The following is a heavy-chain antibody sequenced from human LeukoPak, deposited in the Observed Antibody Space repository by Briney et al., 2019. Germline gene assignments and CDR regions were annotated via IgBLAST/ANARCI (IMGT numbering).Heavy chain of an antibody. D-gene: IGHD3-9*01. CDR2: INWNGGST. Sequence: GGSLRFSCAAPGFTLEVLGMSWVGKAQGKGREWAPGINWNGGSTGYADSVKGRFTISRDNAKNSLYLQMNSLRAEDTALYYCARILRYFDRTGYFDYWGQGTLVTVSS. CDR3: ARILRYFDRTGYFDY. V-gene: IGHV3-20*04. J-gene: IGHJ4*02. CDR1: GFTLEVLG.